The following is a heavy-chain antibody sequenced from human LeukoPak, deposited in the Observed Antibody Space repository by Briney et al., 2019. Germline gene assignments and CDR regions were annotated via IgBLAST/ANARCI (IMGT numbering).Heavy chain of an antibody. V-gene: IGHV4-4*07. CDR1: GGSISGYY. D-gene: IGHD2-21*01. Sequence: SETLSLIRKVSGGSISGYYWSWIRQPAGKGLEWIGRLDSSGSTNYNSSLKSRVTMSIDRSQFSLRLTSVTAADTAIYYCARGTSCGSKCFFDYWGQGILVTVSS. CDR2: LDSSGST. J-gene: IGHJ4*02. CDR3: ARGTSCGSKCFFDY.